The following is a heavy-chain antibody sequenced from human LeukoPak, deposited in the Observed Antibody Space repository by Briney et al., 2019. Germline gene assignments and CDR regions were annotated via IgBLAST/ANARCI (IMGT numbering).Heavy chain of an antibody. CDR1: GFTFSSYW. Sequence: GGSLRLSCAASGFTFSSYWMHWVRHAPGKGLVWVSRINSDGSSTSYADSVKGRFTISRDNAKNTLFLQMNSLRAEDTAVYYCATLAVEMATITVDYWGQGTLVTVSS. D-gene: IGHD5-24*01. CDR3: ATLAVEMATITVDY. V-gene: IGHV3-74*01. CDR2: INSDGSST. J-gene: IGHJ4*02.